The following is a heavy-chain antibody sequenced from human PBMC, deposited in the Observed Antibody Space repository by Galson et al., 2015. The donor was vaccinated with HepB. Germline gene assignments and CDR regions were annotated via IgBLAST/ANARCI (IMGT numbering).Heavy chain of an antibody. V-gene: IGHV1-2*02. J-gene: IGHJ4*02. Sequence: SVKVSCKASGYTFTGYYIYWVRQTPGQGLEWMGWINPNNGGTNFAQKFQGRVTMARDTSISTAYMELSRLRSDDTAVYYCARGFRGYYDSSEGYYFDYWGQGTLVTVSS. D-gene: IGHD3-22*01. CDR1: GYTFTGYY. CDR2: INPNNGGT. CDR3: ARGFRGYYDSSEGYYFDY.